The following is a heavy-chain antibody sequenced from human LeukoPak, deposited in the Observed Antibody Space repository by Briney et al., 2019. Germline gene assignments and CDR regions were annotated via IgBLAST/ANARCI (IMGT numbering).Heavy chain of an antibody. CDR3: TRTAPGVPLES. D-gene: IGHD7-27*01. Sequence: PSETVPQTFVVTVGFHRGFLWSWLRQPPGKGLEGIGEIGHSGSTNYNPSLKSRVSILLDTARNQFSLRLNFVTAADTATYYCTRTAPGVPLESWGPGTQVTVSS. CDR2: IGHSGST. V-gene: IGHV4-34*01. J-gene: IGHJ4*02. CDR1: VGFHRGFL.